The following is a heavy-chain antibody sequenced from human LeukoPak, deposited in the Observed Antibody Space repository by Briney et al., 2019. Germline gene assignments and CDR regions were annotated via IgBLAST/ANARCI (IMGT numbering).Heavy chain of an antibody. CDR1: GFTFSTYS. J-gene: IGHJ6*02. V-gene: IGHV3-21*01. D-gene: IGHD2-2*01. CDR3: ARDLPHCSSSSCYSFDYYYGMDV. CDR2: ISSGGTYI. Sequence: GGSLRLSCVASGFTFSTYSMNWVRQAPGKGLEWVSSISSGGTYIHYGDSVRGRFAIARDNAENTLHLQMDSLRAEDTAVYYCARDLPHCSSSSCYSFDYYYGMDVWGQGTTVTVSS.